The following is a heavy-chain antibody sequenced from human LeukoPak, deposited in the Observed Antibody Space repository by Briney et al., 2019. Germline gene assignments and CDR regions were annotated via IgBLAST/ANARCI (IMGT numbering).Heavy chain of an antibody. CDR1: GFTFSSAW. Sequence: PGGFLRLSCAASGFTFSSAWMNWVRQAPGKGLEWVGRIKSETDGGTTDYAAPVKGTFTIPRDDSENTLYLQMNSLKTEDTAVYYCTRRSSAAGRQYFDYWGQGTLVTVSS. CDR3: TRRSSAAGRQYFDY. CDR2: IKSETDGGTT. J-gene: IGHJ4*02. V-gene: IGHV3-15*07. D-gene: IGHD6-13*01.